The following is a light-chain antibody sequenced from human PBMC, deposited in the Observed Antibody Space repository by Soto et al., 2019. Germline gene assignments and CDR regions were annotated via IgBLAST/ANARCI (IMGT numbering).Light chain of an antibody. CDR3: QQYKEWRRT. Sequence: IVNTQTPATWYVSQGDRATLSCSASQRVSSNLAWYQQKPGQAPRLLIYGASTRATGIPARFSGIGSGTEFTLSISSLRTQDDAVYYCQQYKEWRRTFGEGTKVDIK. J-gene: IGKJ4*02. CDR1: QRVSSN. V-gene: IGKV3-15*01. CDR2: GAS.